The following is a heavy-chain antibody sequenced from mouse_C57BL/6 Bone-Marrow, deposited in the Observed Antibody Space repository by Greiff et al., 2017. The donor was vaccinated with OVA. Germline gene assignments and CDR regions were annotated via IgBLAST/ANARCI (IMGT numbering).Heavy chain of an antibody. CDR2: ILPGSGST. CDR1: GYTFTGYW. Sequence: VQVVESGAELMKPGASVKLSCKATGYTFTGYWIAWVKQRPGHGLEWIGEILPGSGSTNYNEKFKGKATFTADTSSNTAYMQLSSLTTEDSAIYSCASRWLLTLYYFDYWGQGTTLTVSS. V-gene: IGHV1-9*01. D-gene: IGHD2-3*01. CDR3: ASRWLLTLYYFDY. J-gene: IGHJ2*01.